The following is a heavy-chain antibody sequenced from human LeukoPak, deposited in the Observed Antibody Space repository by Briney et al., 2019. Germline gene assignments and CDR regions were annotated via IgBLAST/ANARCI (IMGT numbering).Heavy chain of an antibody. D-gene: IGHD3-16*01. Sequence: GGSLRLSCAASGFTFISYAMTWVRQAPGKGLEWVSAVSGSGGSTYYADSVKGRFTISRDNSKNALYLQMTSLRAEDTAVYYCANTRGGYWGQGTLVTVSS. CDR1: GFTFISYA. V-gene: IGHV3-23*01. CDR2: VSGSGGST. J-gene: IGHJ4*02. CDR3: ANTRGGY.